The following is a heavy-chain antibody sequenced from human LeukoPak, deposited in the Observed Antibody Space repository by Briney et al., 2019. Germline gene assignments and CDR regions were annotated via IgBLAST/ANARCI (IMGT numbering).Heavy chain of an antibody. CDR1: GFTFSSYA. Sequence: GGSLRLSCAASGFTFSSYAMHWVRQAPGKGLEWVAVISYDGSNKYYADSVKGRFTISRDNSKNTLYLQMNSLRAEDTAVYYCAKDIGTADDAFDIWGQGTMVTVSS. J-gene: IGHJ3*02. V-gene: IGHV3-30*04. CDR3: AKDIGTADDAFDI. D-gene: IGHD1-7*01. CDR2: ISYDGSNK.